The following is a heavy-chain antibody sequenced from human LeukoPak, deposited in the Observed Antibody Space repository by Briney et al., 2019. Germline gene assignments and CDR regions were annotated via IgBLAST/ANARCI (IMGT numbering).Heavy chain of an antibody. J-gene: IGHJ4*02. D-gene: IGHD2-21*02. CDR3: ARRPADAYCGGDCYLDY. CDR1: GYSFTSYW. V-gene: IGHV5-51*01. CDR2: IYPGDSDT. Sequence: GESLKISCKGSGYSFTSYWIGWVRQMPGKGLEWMGIIYPGDSDTRYSPSFQGQVTISADKSISTAYLQWSSLKASDTAMYYCARRPADAYCGGDCYLDYWGQGTLVTVSS.